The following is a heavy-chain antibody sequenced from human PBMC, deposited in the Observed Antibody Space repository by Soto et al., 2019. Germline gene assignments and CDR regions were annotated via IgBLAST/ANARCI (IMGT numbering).Heavy chain of an antibody. V-gene: IGHV4-30-4*01. CDR2: IYYSGRT. CDR1: GGSMNSDAYY. D-gene: IGHD6-6*01. Sequence: SETMSITSTVSGGSMNSDAYYWSWIHQPPGKGLEWIGHIYYSGRTYYNPSLESRLTISLDTSKNQFSLRLRSVNASDTAVYYCARDRSNSPDYFDYWGQGTLVTVSS. CDR3: ARDRSNSPDYFDY. J-gene: IGHJ4*02.